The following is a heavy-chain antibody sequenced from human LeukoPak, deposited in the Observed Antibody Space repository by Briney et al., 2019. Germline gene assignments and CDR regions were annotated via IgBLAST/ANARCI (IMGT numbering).Heavy chain of an antibody. D-gene: IGHD3-22*01. Sequence: EASVKVSCKTSGGTFSSYAISWVRQAPGQGLEWMGGIIPIFGTANYAQKFQGRVTITADKSTSTAYMELSSLRSEDTAVYYCARTPRLYYDSSGYTYYFDYWGQGTLVTVSS. CDR2: IIPIFGTA. V-gene: IGHV1-69*06. CDR1: GGTFSSYA. CDR3: ARTPRLYYDSSGYTYYFDY. J-gene: IGHJ4*02.